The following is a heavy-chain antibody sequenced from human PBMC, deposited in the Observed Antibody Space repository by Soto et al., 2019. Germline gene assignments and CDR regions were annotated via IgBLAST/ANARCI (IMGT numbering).Heavy chain of an antibody. CDR3: ARQEGYYDILTGYYGWFDP. D-gene: IGHD3-9*01. V-gene: IGHV4-39*01. CDR1: GGSISSSSYY. J-gene: IGHJ5*02. CDR2: IYYSGST. Sequence: SETLSLTCTVSGGSISSSSYYWGWIRQPPGKGLEWIGSIYYSGSTYYNPSLKSRVTISVDTSKNQFSLKLSSVTAADTAVYYCARQEGYYDILTGYYGWFDPWGQGTLVTVSS.